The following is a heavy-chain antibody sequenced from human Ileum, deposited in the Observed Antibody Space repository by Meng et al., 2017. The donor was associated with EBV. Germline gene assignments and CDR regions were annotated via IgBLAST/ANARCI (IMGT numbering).Heavy chain of an antibody. Sequence: QVQLQGSDPGLVKPSGTLSLTCAVAGDSISSNNWWSWVRQPPGKGLEWIGEIYHSGSTNYNPSFKSRVTMSVDKSKNQISLNLSSVTAADTAVYYCASGRDYAWHSWGRGTLVTVSS. J-gene: IGHJ4*02. V-gene: IGHV4-4*02. CDR1: GDSISSNNW. CDR2: IYHSGST. CDR3: ASGRDYAWHS. D-gene: IGHD4-17*01.